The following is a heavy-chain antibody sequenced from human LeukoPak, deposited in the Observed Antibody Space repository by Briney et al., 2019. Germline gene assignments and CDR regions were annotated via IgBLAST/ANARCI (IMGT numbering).Heavy chain of an antibody. CDR3: ARQTGSGLFSLP. CDR2: IYYSGNT. D-gene: IGHD3-10*01. Sequence: PSETLSLTCTVSGVSISSSNSYWGWLRQPPGKGLEWIGSIYYSGNTYFNASLKSRVTISIDTSKNQFSLKLTSVTAADTAVYYCARQTGSGLFSLPGGQGTLVTVSS. J-gene: IGHJ4*02. V-gene: IGHV4-39*01. CDR1: GVSISSSNSY.